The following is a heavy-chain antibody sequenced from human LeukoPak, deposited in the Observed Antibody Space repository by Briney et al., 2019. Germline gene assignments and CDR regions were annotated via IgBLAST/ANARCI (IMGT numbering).Heavy chain of an antibody. J-gene: IGHJ5*02. D-gene: IGHD1-26*01. Sequence: GASVKVSCKASGYTFTGYYMHWVRQAPGQGLEWMGWINPNSGGTNYAQKFQGRVTMTRDTSISTAYMELSRLRSDDTAVYYCARCPPNFTDGIVGATFFRWFDPWGQGTLVTVSS. CDR1: GYTFTGYY. CDR2: INPNSGGT. CDR3: ARCPPNFTDGIVGATFFRWFDP. V-gene: IGHV1-2*02.